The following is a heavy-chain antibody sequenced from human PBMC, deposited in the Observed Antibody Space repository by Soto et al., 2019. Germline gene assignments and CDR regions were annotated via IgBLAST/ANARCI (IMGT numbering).Heavy chain of an antibody. V-gene: IGHV6-1*01. CDR3: ARSISAAGNNWFDP. CDR1: GDSVSSNSAA. Sequence: SQTLSLTCAISGDSVSSNSAAWNWIRQSPSRGLEWLGRTYYRSKWYSDYAVSVKSRITINPDTSKNQFSLQMNSVTPEDTAVYYCARSISAAGNNWFDPWGQGTLVTVSS. D-gene: IGHD6-25*01. J-gene: IGHJ5*02. CDR2: TYYRSKWYS.